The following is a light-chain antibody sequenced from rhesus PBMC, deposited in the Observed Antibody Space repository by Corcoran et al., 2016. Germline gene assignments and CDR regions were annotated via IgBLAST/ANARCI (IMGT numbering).Light chain of an antibody. CDR3: QVWDNNNELYF. V-gene: IGLV3-44*01. CDR1: NIGPKD. J-gene: IGLJ1*01. Sequence: SSDLAQPPSVSVPPGQTATITCTGNNIGPKDVYWYQQKPPQAPMLVISYGGERPSGIPERLSASKSGDTATLTISGVEAGDEADDYCQVWDNNNELYFFGGGTRLTAL. CDR2: YGG.